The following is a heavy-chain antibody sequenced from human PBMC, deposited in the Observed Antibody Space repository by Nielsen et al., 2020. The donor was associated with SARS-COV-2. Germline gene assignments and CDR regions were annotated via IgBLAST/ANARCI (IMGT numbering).Heavy chain of an antibody. CDR2: ISAYNGNT. J-gene: IGHJ6*03. Sequence: WVRQAPGQGLEWMGWISAYNGNTNYAQKLQGRVTMTTDTSTSTAYMELSSLRSEDTAVYYCARAHRYSSSSKDYYYYYMDVWGKGTTVTVSS. CDR3: ARAHRYSSSSKDYYYYYMDV. V-gene: IGHV1-18*01. D-gene: IGHD6-6*01.